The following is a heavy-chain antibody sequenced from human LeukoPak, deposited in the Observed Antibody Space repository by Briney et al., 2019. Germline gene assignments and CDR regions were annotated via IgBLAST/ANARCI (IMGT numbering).Heavy chain of an antibody. CDR1: GYTFIGYY. CDR3: ARESISGAVIIPFDY. D-gene: IGHD3-3*01. Sequence: ASVKVSCKASGYTFIGYYIHWVRQVPGQGLEWMGQINSNSGRTYYAQKFQGRVTMTRDTSIRTAYMEVTRLRSDDTAVYYCARESISGAVIIPFDYWGQGTLVTVSS. V-gene: IGHV1-2*06. CDR2: INSNSGRT. J-gene: IGHJ4*02.